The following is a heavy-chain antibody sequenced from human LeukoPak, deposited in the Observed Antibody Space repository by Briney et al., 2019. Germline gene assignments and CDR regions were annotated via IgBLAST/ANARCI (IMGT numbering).Heavy chain of an antibody. V-gene: IGHV3-33*06. CDR2: IWYDVNHK. CDR3: AKDGGGEHYDTSSYFAY. D-gene: IGHD3-22*01. J-gene: IGHJ4*01. CDR1: GFTLKSYG. Sequence: GRSLSLSCAASGFTLKSYGMHWVRQAPGKGLEWVAVIWYDVNHKYYADSVKGRFTISRDNSKNTLYLQMNSLRAEGTAVYYCAKDGGGEHYDTSSYFAYWGQGSLVTVSS.